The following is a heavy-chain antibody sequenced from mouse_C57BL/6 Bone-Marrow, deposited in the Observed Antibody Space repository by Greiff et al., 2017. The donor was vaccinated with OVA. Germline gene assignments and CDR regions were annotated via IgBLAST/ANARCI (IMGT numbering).Heavy chain of an antibody. Sequence: QVTLKVCGPGILQPSQTLSLTCSFSGFSLSTFGMGVGWLRQPSGKGLEWLAHIWWDDDKYYNPALKSRLTISKDTTKNQVFHKIAKVDTADTAKYYCALTAQARQPEDYWGQGTLVTVSA. V-gene: IGHV8-8*01. J-gene: IGHJ3*01. D-gene: IGHD3-2*02. CDR1: GFSLSTFGMG. CDR3: ALTAQARQPEDY. CDR2: IWWDDDK.